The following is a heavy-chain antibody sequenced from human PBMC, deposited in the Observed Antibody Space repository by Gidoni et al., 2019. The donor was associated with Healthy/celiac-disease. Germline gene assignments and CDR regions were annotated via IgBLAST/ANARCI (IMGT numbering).Heavy chain of an antibody. D-gene: IGHD6-13*01. V-gene: IGHV4-39*07. CDR3: ARDIRYSSSWSHFDF. J-gene: IGHJ4*02. CDR2: VYYRRTT. Sequence: LQLQESGPRLVKPSETLSLSCTVSGDSVSNPDYYWGWVRQPPGKGLEWIGTVYYRRTTYYNPSLKSRVTILVHTSLNQFSLRLSSVTAADTAIYYCARDIRYSSSWSHFDFWGQGTLATVSP. CDR1: GDSVSNPDYY.